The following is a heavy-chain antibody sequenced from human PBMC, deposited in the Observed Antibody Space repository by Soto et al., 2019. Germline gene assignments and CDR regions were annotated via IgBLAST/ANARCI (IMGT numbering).Heavy chain of an antibody. CDR3: ARLYDYVWGSYRHLTDLDY. D-gene: IGHD3-16*02. V-gene: IGHV4-39*01. CDR1: GGFISSSSYY. J-gene: IGHJ4*02. CDR2: IYYSGST. Sequence: PSETLSLTCTASGGFISSSSYYWGWIRQPPGKGLEWNGSIYYSGSTYYNPSLKSRVTISVDTSKNQFSLKLSSVTAADTAVYYCARLYDYVWGSYRHLTDLDYWGQGTLVTVSS.